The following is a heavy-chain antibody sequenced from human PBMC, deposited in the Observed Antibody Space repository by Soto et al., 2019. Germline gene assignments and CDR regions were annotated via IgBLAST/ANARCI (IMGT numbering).Heavy chain of an antibody. J-gene: IGHJ6*02. CDR3: ARDTRSSGWYSPWYYYYYYGMDV. V-gene: IGHV3-33*01. CDR2: IWYDGSNK. CDR1: GFTFSSYG. Sequence: GGSLRLSCAASGFTFSSYGMHWVRQAPGKGLEWVAVIWYDGSNKYYADSVKGRFTISRDNSKNTLYLQMNSLRAEDTAVYYCARDTRSSGWYSPWYYYYYYGMDVWGQGTTVTVSS. D-gene: IGHD6-19*01.